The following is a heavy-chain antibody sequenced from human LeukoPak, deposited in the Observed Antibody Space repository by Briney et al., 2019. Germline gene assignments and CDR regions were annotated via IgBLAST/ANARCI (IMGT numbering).Heavy chain of an antibody. Sequence: SVKVSCKASGYTFTSYDISWVRQAPGQGLEWMGGIIPIFGTANYAQKFQGRVTITADESTSTAYMELSSLRSEDTAVYYCARGLTYYDFWSGYLRGAFDIWGQGTMVTVSS. CDR2: IIPIFGTA. CDR3: ARGLTYYDFWSGYLRGAFDI. V-gene: IGHV1-69*13. CDR1: GYTFTSYD. J-gene: IGHJ3*02. D-gene: IGHD3-3*01.